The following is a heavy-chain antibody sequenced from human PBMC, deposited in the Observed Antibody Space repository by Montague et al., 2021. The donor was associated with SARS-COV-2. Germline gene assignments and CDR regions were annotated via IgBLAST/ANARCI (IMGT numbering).Heavy chain of an antibody. CDR2: MYYSGST. D-gene: IGHD3-10*01. V-gene: IGHV4-39*07. CDR3: ARDDIVLQGVTKGMDV. Sequence: SETLSLTCTVSGGSISSSNYYWGWIRQPPGKGLEWIGNMYYSGSTYYNPSLKSRVTISIDTSKNQFSLKLSSVTAADTAVYYCARDDIVLQGVTKGMDVWGQGTTVTFSS. CDR1: GGSISSSNYY. J-gene: IGHJ6*02.